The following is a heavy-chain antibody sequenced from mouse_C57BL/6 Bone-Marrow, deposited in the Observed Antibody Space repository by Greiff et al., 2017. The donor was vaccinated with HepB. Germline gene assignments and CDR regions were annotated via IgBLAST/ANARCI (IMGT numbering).Heavy chain of an antibody. CDR1: GYTFTSYW. V-gene: IGHV1-64*01. D-gene: IGHD1-1*01. Sequence: QVQLKQPGAELVKPGASVKLSCKASGYTFTSYWMHWVKQRPGQGLEWIGMIHPNSGSTNYNEKFKSKATLTVDKSSSTAYMQLSSLTSEDSAVYYCARSFTTVVAFDVWGTGTTVTVSS. J-gene: IGHJ1*03. CDR2: IHPNSGST. CDR3: ARSFTTVVAFDV.